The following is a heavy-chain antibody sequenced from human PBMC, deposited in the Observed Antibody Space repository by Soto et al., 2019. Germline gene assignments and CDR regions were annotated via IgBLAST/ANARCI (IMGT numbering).Heavy chain of an antibody. Sequence: GASVKVSCKASGYTFTSYGISWVRQAPGQGLEWMGWISAYNGNTNYAQKLQGRVTMTTDTSTSTAYMELRSLRSDDTAVYHCARADWRSYYYYYMDVWGKGTTVTVSS. CDR1: GYTFTSYG. V-gene: IGHV1-18*01. J-gene: IGHJ6*03. D-gene: IGHD3-3*01. CDR3: ARADWRSYYYYYMDV. CDR2: ISAYNGNT.